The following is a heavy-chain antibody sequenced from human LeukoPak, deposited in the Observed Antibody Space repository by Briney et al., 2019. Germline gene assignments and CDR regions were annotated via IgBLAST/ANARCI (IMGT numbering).Heavy chain of an antibody. J-gene: IGHJ4*02. CDR1: GFTFSTYA. CDR2: FGGSGGTI. V-gene: IGHV3-23*01. D-gene: IGHD5-18*01. Sequence: GGSLRLSCAASGFTFSTYAMSWVRQAPGKGLEWVSHFGGSGGTIYYAASVRGRFTISRDTSNYMLYLQMNSLRAEDTAVYFCTRGHAAMGEHWGQGILVTVSS. CDR3: TRGHAAMGEH.